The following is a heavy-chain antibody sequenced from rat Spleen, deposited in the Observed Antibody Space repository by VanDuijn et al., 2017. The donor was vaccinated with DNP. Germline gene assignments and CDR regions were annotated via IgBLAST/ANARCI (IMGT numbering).Heavy chain of an antibody. Sequence: EVQLVESGGGLVQPGRSLKLSCAASGFTFSDYYMAWVRQAPKKGLEWVASISYEGSSTYYGDSVKGRFTISRDNAKSTLYLQMNSLRSEDTATYYCASWAPIAPLSTSNYWGQGVMVTVSS. D-gene: IGHD1-2*01. CDR1: GFTFSDYY. J-gene: IGHJ2*01. CDR3: ASWAPIAPLSTSNY. CDR2: ISYEGSST. V-gene: IGHV5-22*01.